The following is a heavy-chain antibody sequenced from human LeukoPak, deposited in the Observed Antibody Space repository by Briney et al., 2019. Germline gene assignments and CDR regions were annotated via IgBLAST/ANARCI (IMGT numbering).Heavy chain of an antibody. V-gene: IGHV4-34*01. CDR3: ARVRKAVAGTPSTFDH. CDR1: GGSFSGYY. D-gene: IGHD6-19*01. CDR2: INHSGST. J-gene: IGHJ4*02. Sequence: SETLSPTCAVYGGSFSGYYWSWIRQPPGKGLEWIGEINHSGSTNYNPSLKSRVTISVDTSKNQFSLKLSSVTAADTAVYYCARVRKAVAGTPSTFDHWGQGTLVTVSS.